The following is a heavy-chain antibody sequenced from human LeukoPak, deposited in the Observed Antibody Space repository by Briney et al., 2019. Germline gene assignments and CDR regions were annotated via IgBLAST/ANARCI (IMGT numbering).Heavy chain of an antibody. V-gene: IGHV4-38-2*01. CDR1: GYSISSGYY. CDR3: ARRLGYCSSTSCYYYFDY. J-gene: IGHJ4*02. Sequence: KPSETLSLTCAVSGYSISSGYYWGWIRQPPGKGLEWIGSIYHSGSTYYNPSLKSRVTISVDTSKNQFSLKLSSVTAADTAVYYCARRLGYCSSTSCYYYFDYWGQGTLVTVSS. D-gene: IGHD2-2*01. CDR2: IYHSGST.